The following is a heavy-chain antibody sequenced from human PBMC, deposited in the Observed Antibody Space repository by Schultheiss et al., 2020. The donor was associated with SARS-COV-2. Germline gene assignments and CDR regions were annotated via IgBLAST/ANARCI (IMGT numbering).Heavy chain of an antibody. CDR2: INPNSGGT. Sequence: ASVKVSCKASGYTFTGYYMHWVRQAPGQGLEWMGWINPNSGGTNYAQKFQGWVTMTRDTSISTAYMELSRLRSDDTAVYYCARAAAGMGYYYYYGMDVWGQGTMVTVSS. D-gene: IGHD6-13*01. CDR3: ARAAAGMGYYYYYGMDV. CDR1: GYTFTGYY. V-gene: IGHV1-2*04. J-gene: IGHJ6*02.